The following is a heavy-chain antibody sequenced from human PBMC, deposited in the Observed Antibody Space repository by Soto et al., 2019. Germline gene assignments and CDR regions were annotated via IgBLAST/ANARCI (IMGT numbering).Heavy chain of an antibody. Sequence: SQTLSLTCAVYGGSFSGYYWSWIRQPPGKGLEWIGEINHSGSTNYNPSLKSRVTISVDTSKNQFSLKLSSVTAADTAVYYCARGYDSSLGPLGFDPWGQGTLVTVSS. D-gene: IGHD3-22*01. V-gene: IGHV4-34*01. CDR2: INHSGST. J-gene: IGHJ5*02. CDR1: GGSFSGYY. CDR3: ARGYDSSLGPLGFDP.